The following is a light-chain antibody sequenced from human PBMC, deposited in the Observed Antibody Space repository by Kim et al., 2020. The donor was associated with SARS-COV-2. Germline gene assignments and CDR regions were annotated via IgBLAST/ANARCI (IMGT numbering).Light chain of an antibody. CDR2: RAS. CDR1: ESISIW. J-gene: IGKJ1*01. Sequence: ACVGDTVTIACRASESISIWLAWYQQRSGTAPELLIYRASTLQSGVPSRFSGSGSGTEFALTITSLQPEDFATYYCQQYNSHPTFGQGTKVDIK. CDR3: QQYNSHPT. V-gene: IGKV1-5*03.